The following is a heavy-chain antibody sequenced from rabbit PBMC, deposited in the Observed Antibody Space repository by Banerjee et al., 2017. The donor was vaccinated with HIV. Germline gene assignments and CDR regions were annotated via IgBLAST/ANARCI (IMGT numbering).Heavy chain of an antibody. Sequence: QEQLEESGGDLVKPEGSLTLTCTASGFSFSSSYWICWVRQAPGKGLEWIACIDGGSSGTTYYANWVNGRFTISKTSSTTVTLQMTSLTAADTATYFCASNIGGATIRHFNLWGQGTLVTVS. CDR2: IDGGSSGTT. D-gene: IGHD2-1*01. J-gene: IGHJ4*01. CDR1: GFSFSSSYW. CDR3: ASNIGGATIRHFNL. V-gene: IGHV1S45*01.